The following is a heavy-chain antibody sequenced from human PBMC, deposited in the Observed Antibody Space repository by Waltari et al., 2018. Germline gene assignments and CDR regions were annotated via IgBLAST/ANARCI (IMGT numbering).Heavy chain of an antibody. CDR3: ARDQDGGSGSFTFDV. Sequence: EVQLVESGGGLVQPGGSLRLSCVGSGFTVSNYEMSWVRQAPGRGLGWGAYISSSGATRYYGDSVHGRFTISRDDAKTTLYLQLQSLRVEDTAVYYCARDQDGGSGSFTFDVWGHGTTVTVSS. D-gene: IGHD3-10*01. V-gene: IGHV3-48*03. J-gene: IGHJ6*02. CDR1: GFTVSNYE. CDR2: ISSSGATR.